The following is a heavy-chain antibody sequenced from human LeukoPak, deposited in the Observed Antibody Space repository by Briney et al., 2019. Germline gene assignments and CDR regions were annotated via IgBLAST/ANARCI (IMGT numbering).Heavy chain of an antibody. CDR1: GFTFSSYG. J-gene: IGHJ4*02. CDR2: LSYDGGNK. Sequence: PGGSLRLSCAASGFTFSSYGMHWVRQAPAKGLEWVAVLSYDGGNKYYADSVKGRFTISRDNSKNTLYLQMNSLRAEDTAVYYCAKDFGVVANYYFDYWGQGTLVTVSS. V-gene: IGHV3-30*18. D-gene: IGHD3-3*01. CDR3: AKDFGVVANYYFDY.